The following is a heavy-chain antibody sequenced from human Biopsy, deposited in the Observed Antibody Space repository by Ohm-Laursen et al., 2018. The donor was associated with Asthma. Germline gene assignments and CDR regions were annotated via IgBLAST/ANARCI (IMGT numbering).Heavy chain of an antibody. CDR2: IYSNGYA. D-gene: IGHD2-21*02. J-gene: IGHJ4*02. V-gene: IGHV4-30-2*06. Sequence: TLSFTCAVSGDSIDSGDYSWTWIRQSPGGGLEWIGYIYSNGYAYYNPTLKNRVTISIDRSKNQFSLRLRSVTAADTAVYYCARGWNCGGDCYSLDSWGQGTLVTVSS. CDR1: GDSIDSGDYS. CDR3: ARGWNCGGDCYSLDS.